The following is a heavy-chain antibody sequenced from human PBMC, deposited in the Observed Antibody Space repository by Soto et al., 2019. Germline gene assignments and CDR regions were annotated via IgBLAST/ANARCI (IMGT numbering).Heavy chain of an antibody. CDR1: GFTFSSYW. J-gene: IGHJ4*02. D-gene: IGHD3-22*01. Sequence: EVQLVESGGGLVQPGGSLSLSCAASGFTFSSYWMHWVRQAPGEGLVWVAHINTDGSSTTYADSVKGRFTVSRDNAKNTLFLQMNSLRAEDTAIYYCAREWFHSPGYWGQGTLVTVSS. V-gene: IGHV3-74*01. CDR3: AREWFHSPGY. CDR2: INTDGSST.